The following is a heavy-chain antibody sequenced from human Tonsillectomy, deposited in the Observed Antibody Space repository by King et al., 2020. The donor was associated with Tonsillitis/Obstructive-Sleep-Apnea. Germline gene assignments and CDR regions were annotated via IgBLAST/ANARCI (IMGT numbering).Heavy chain of an antibody. V-gene: IGHV1-69*01. CDR3: ARGKNWFDP. CDR2: IIPIFVKA. J-gene: IGHJ5*02. CDR1: GCTFSSYA. Sequence: EQLGQSGAEVKKPGSSVKVSCKSSGCTFSSYAISWVRQAPGKGLEWVGGIIPIFVKAHYAQKFQCSVTITADESTSTAYMELSSLSSEDTAVYYCARGKNWFDPWGQGALVTVSS.